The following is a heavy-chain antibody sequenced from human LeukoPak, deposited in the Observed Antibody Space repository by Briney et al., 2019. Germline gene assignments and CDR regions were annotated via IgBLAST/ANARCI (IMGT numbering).Heavy chain of an antibody. CDR1: GYTFTSYD. CDR3: ARGRRGYCSSTSCYGMDV. Sequence: GASVKVSCKASGYTFTSYDINWVRQATGQGLEWMGWMNPNSGNTGYAQKFQGRVTMTRNTSISTAYMELSSLRSEDMAVYYCARGRRGYCSSTSCYGMDVWGQGTTVTVSS. CDR2: MNPNSGNT. J-gene: IGHJ6*02. D-gene: IGHD2-2*01. V-gene: IGHV1-8*01.